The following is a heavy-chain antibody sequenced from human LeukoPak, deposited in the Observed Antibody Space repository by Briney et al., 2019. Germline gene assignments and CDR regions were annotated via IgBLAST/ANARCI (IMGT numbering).Heavy chain of an antibody. D-gene: IGHD6-19*01. V-gene: IGHV4-61*02. CDR2: IYTSGST. J-gene: IGHJ6*03. CDR3: ASGQWLGYYIDV. CDR1: GGSLSSGSYY. Sequence: SETLSLTCTVSGGSLSSGSYYWSWIRQPAGKGLEWIGRIYTSGSTNYNPSLKSRVTISVDTSKNQFSLKLSSVTAADTAVYYCASGQWLGYYIDVWGKGTTVTISS.